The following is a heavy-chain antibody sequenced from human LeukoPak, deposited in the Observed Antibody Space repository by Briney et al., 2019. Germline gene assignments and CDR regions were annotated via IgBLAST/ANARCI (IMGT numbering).Heavy chain of an antibody. CDR1: GFTFSDYA. CDR3: AKSVESAVTTNPYFDF. Sequence: GGSLRLSCAASGFTFSDYAMSWVRQALGKGLKWVSVISGSGGSTYNADSVKGRFTISRDNSENILYLQMNSLRAEDTAVYYCAKSVESAVTTNPYFDFWGQGALVTVSS. J-gene: IGHJ4*02. D-gene: IGHD4-17*01. CDR2: ISGSGGST. V-gene: IGHV3-23*01.